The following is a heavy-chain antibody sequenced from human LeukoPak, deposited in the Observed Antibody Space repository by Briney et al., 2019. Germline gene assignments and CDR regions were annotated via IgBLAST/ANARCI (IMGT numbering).Heavy chain of an antibody. J-gene: IGHJ4*02. CDR3: ARAFPPLRTSAAGDF. CDR2: ISGRSSHM. CDR1: GFTFSDYD. D-gene: IGHD6-25*01. V-gene: IGHV3-21*06. Sequence: GGSLRLSWTASGFTFSDYDMNWVRLAPGKGLEWVSSISGRSSHMYYTDSAKGRFTISRDNAKNSLYLQMNSLRAEDTAVYYCARAFPPLRTSAAGDFWGQGTLVTVSS.